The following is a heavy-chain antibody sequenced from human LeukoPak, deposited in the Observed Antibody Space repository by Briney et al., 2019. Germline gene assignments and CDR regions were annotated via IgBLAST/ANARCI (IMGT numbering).Heavy chain of an antibody. J-gene: IGHJ4*02. Sequence: GGSLGLSCAASGFTFSNAWMSWVRQAPGKGLEWVGRIKSKTDGGTTDYAAPVKGRFTISRDDSKNTLYLQMNSLRAEDTAVYYCAKGRGNGYGSGPFDYWGQGTLVTVSS. CDR2: IKSKTDGGTT. D-gene: IGHD3-10*01. CDR1: GFTFSNAW. V-gene: IGHV3-15*01. CDR3: AKGRGNGYGSGPFDY.